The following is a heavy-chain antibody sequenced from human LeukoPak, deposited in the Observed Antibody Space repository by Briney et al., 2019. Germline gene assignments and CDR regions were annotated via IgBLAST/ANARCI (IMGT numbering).Heavy chain of an antibody. J-gene: IGHJ6*03. Sequence: SENLSLTCAVYGGSYSGYYWSWIRQPPGKGLEWIGEINHSGSTNYNPSLKSRVTISVDTSKNQFSLKLSSVTAADTAVYYCARGARSYYGSGRGWYYYYMDVWGKGTTVTVSS. D-gene: IGHD3-10*01. CDR3: ARGARSYYGSGRGWYYYYMDV. CDR1: GGSYSGYY. V-gene: IGHV4-34*01. CDR2: INHSGST.